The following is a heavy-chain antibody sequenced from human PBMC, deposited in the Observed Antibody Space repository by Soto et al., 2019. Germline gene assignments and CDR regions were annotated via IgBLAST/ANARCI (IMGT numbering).Heavy chain of an antibody. V-gene: IGHV1-69*01. CDR3: ARDRVAAAGTNYFDY. D-gene: IGHD6-13*01. CDR1: GGTFSSYA. J-gene: IGHJ4*02. Sequence: QVQLVQSGAEVKKPGSSVKVSCKASGGTFSSYAISWVRQAPGQGLEWMGGIIPIFGTANYAQKFQGRVTIIADESTSTAYMELSSLRSEDTAVYYCARDRVAAAGTNYFDYWGQGTLVTVSS. CDR2: IIPIFGTA.